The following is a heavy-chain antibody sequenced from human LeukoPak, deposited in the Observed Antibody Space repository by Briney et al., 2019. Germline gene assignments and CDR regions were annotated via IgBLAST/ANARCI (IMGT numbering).Heavy chain of an antibody. V-gene: IGHV4-39*01. D-gene: IGHD3-16*02. J-gene: IGHJ4*02. CDR2: IYYSGST. CDR1: GGSISSSSYY. Sequence: SETLSLTCTVSGGSISSSSYYWGWIRQPPGKGLEWIGSIYYSGSTYYNPSLKSRVTISVDTSKNQFSLKLSSVTAADTAAYYCARQPPTYYDYVWGSYRSPCYFDYWGQGTLVTVSS. CDR3: ARQPPTYYDYVWGSYRSPCYFDY.